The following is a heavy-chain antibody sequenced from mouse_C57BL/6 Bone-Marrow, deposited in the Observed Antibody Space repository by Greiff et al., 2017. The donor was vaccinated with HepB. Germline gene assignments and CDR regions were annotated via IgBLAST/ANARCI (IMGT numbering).Heavy chain of an antibody. CDR3: ARGTSNYGNYGWYFDV. Sequence: EVQLQQSGPELVKPGASVKIPCKASGYTFTDYNMDWVKQSHGKSLEWIGDINPNNGGTIYNQKFKGKATLTVDKSSSTAHMELRSLTSEDTAVYYCARGTSNYGNYGWYFDVWGTGTTVTVSS. V-gene: IGHV1-18*01. J-gene: IGHJ1*03. CDR1: GYTFTDYN. D-gene: IGHD2-1*01. CDR2: INPNNGGT.